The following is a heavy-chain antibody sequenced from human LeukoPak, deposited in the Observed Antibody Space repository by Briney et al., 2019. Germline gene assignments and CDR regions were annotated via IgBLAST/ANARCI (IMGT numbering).Heavy chain of an antibody. J-gene: IGHJ5*02. CDR2: ISSSSSYI. CDR1: GFTFSSCS. D-gene: IGHD3-10*01. Sequence: PGGSLRLSCAASGFTFSSCSMNWVRQAPGKGLEWVSSISSSSSYIYHADSVKGRFTISRDNAKNSLYLQMNSLRAEDTAVYYCAGSLWFGDSGWFDPWGQGTLVTVSS. CDR3: AGSLWFGDSGWFDP. V-gene: IGHV3-21*01.